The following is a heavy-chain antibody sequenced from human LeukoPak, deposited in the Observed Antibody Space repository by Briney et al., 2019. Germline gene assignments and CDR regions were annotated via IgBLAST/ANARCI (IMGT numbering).Heavy chain of an antibody. D-gene: IGHD6-19*01. Sequence: PSETLSLTCTVSGGSISSYYWSWIRQPPGKGLEWIGYFYYSGSTNYNPSLKSRVTISVDTSKSQFSLKLSSVTAADTALYYRARLGNEAVANLPHWGQGTLVTVSS. CDR3: ARLGNEAVANLPH. CDR2: FYYSGST. CDR1: GGSISSYY. J-gene: IGHJ1*01. V-gene: IGHV4-59*08.